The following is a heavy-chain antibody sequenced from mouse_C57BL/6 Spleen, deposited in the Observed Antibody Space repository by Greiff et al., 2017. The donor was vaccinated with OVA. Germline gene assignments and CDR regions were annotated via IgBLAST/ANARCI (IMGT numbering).Heavy chain of an antibody. Sequence: VKLVESGPGLVQPSQSLSITCTVSGFSLTSYGVHWVRQSPGKGLEWLGVIWSGGGTDYNAAFISRLSISKEKTKGEVFFKKNSLQADDTANYYSARKGREYFDYWGQGTTLTVSA. CDR3: ARKGREYFDY. CDR1: GFSLTSYG. J-gene: IGHJ2*01. V-gene: IGHV2-2*01. CDR2: IWSGGGT.